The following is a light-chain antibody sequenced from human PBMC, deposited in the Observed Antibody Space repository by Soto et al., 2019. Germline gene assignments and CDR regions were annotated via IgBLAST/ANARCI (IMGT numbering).Light chain of an antibody. CDR3: QQYNYNRT. J-gene: IGKJ1*01. CDR2: KAS. V-gene: IGKV1-5*03. CDR1: QSISSW. Sequence: DIQMTQSPSTLSASVGDRVTITCRASQSISSWLAWYQQKPGKAPKLLIYKASSLESGVPSRFSGSGSGTEFTLAISSLHPDDSATYYCQQYNYNRTFGQVTKV.